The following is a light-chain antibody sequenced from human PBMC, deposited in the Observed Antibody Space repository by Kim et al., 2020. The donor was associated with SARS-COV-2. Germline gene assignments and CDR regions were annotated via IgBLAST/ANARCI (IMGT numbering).Light chain of an antibody. CDR3: QQYRAYPLT. CDR1: QDISTY. V-gene: IGKV1-16*02. Sequence: AAVGDRVTITCRASQDISTYIVWFQQKPGEAPKSLIYGASSLQSGVPTKFSGSGSGTDFTLTISSLQSEDFATYYCQQYRAYPLTFGGGTKVDIK. J-gene: IGKJ4*01. CDR2: GAS.